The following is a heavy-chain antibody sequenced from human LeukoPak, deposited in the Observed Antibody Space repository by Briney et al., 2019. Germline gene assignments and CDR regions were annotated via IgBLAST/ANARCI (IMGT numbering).Heavy chain of an antibody. CDR3: ARRCSSTSCYAFDY. J-gene: IGHJ4*02. D-gene: IGHD2-2*01. CDR1: GGSFSGYY. V-gene: IGHV4-34*01. CDR2: INHSGST. Sequence: PSETLSLTCAVYGGSFSGYYRSWIRQPPGKGLEWIGEINHSGSTNYNPSLKSRVTISVDTSKNQFSLKLSSVTAADTAVYYCARRCSSTSCYAFDYWGQGTLVTVSS.